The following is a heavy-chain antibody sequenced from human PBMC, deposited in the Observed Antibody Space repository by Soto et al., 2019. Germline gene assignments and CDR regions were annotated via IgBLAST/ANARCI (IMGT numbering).Heavy chain of an antibody. D-gene: IGHD2-2*01. Sequence: PGGSLRLSCAASGFTFSSYGIHWVRQAPGKGLEWVAVISYDGSNKYYADPVKGRFTISRDNSKNTLYLQMNSLRAEDTAVYYCAKDLIPAAISYYGMDVWGQGTTVTVSS. CDR3: AKDLIPAAISYYGMDV. V-gene: IGHV3-30*18. CDR1: GFTFSSYG. J-gene: IGHJ6*02. CDR2: ISYDGSNK.